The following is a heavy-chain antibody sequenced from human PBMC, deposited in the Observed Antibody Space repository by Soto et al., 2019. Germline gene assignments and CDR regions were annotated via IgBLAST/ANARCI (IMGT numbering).Heavy chain of an antibody. Sequence: EVQLVESGGGLVKPGGSLRLSCAASGFTFSNAWMSWVRQAPGKGLEWVGRIKSKTDGGTTDYAAPVKGRFTISRDDSKNTLYLQMNSLKTEDTAEYYCTTVLVEWLLAYYVDYWGQGTLVTVSS. CDR3: TTVLVEWLLAYYVDY. J-gene: IGHJ4*02. D-gene: IGHD3-3*01. V-gene: IGHV3-15*01. CDR1: GFTFSNAW. CDR2: IKSKTDGGTT.